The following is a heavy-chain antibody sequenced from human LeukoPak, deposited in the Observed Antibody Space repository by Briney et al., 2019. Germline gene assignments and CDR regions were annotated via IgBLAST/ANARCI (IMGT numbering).Heavy chain of an antibody. J-gene: IGHJ4*02. V-gene: IGHV3-23*01. CDR1: EFTFSNSA. Sequence: PGGSLRLSCAASEFTFSNSAMSWVRQAPGKGLEWVSAISGSGTSTYYADSVRGRFTISRDNSKNTLYLQINSLRAEDTAIYYCAKDVCHYTYGCISFDYWGQGTLVTVSP. CDR2: ISGSGTST. CDR3: AKDVCHYTYGCISFDY. D-gene: IGHD4-11*01.